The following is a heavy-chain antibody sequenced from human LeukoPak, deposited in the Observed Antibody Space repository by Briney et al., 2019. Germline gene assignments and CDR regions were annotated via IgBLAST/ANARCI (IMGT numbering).Heavy chain of an antibody. CDR2: ISYDGSNK. D-gene: IGHD3-10*01. V-gene: IGHV3-30*18. CDR3: AKDHPNYYRYGMDV. CDR1: GFTFSSYG. J-gene: IGHJ6*02. Sequence: GGSLRLSCAASGFTFSSYGMHWVRQAPGKGLEWVAVISYDGSNKYYADSMKGRFTISRDNSKNTLYLQMNSLRAEDTAVYYCAKDHPNYYRYGMDVWGQGTTVTVSS.